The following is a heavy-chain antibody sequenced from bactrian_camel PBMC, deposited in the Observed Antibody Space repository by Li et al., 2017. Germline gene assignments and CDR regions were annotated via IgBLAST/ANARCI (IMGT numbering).Heavy chain of an antibody. CDR1: GLTGSKYC. Sequence: VQLVESGGGSVQTGGSLRLSCVSSGLTGSKYCMRWMRQTPEKEREWVATVTAAGGVTFADSIKGRFTASTDNAEPVWYLQMNSLELDDTAMYYCATEERSLIGEPCKNAQMTRPMDYWGKGTQVTVS. D-gene: IGHD1*01. V-gene: IGHV3S1*01. J-gene: IGHJ7*01. CDR2: VTAAGGVT.